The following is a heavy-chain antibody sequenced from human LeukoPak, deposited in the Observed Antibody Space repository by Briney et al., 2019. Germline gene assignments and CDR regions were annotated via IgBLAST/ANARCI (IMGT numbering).Heavy chain of an antibody. D-gene: IGHD2-8*02. CDR3: ARGYWFYFDY. Sequence: PSGTLSLTCAVSGASISSGNWWSWVRQPPGKGLEWIGEIYHSGSTNYNPSLKSRVTISVDTSKNQFSLRLSSVTAADTAVYYCARGYWFYFDYWGQGTLVTVSS. V-gene: IGHV4-4*02. CDR2: IYHSGST. CDR1: GASISSGNW. J-gene: IGHJ4*02.